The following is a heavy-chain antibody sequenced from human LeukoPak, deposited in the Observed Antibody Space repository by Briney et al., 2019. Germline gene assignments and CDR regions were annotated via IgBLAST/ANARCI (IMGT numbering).Heavy chain of an antibody. J-gene: IGHJ4*02. CDR2: ISSSSGAI. CDR3: ARGPLGWSDY. CDR1: EFTFSSYT. Sequence: GGSLRLSCAASEFTFSSYTMNWVCQAPGKGLEWVSSISSSSGAIYYADSVKGRFTISRDNAENSLYLQMTSLRAEDTAVYYCARGPLGWSDYWGQGTLVTVSS. V-gene: IGHV3-21*01. D-gene: IGHD1-26*01.